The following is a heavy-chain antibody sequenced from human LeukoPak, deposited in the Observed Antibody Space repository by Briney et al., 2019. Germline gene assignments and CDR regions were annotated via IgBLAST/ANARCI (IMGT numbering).Heavy chain of an antibody. Sequence: GGSLRLSCAASGFTFSNYAMSWVRQAPGKGLEWVSTISSGGGFTYYSDSVKGRFTISRDSSKNTLCLQMNSLRAEDTAVCYCAKDLRIRAGVPDYWGQGTLVTVSS. CDR1: GFTFSNYA. V-gene: IGHV3-23*01. CDR3: AKDLRIRAGVPDY. D-gene: IGHD2-8*01. CDR2: ISSGGGFT. J-gene: IGHJ4*02.